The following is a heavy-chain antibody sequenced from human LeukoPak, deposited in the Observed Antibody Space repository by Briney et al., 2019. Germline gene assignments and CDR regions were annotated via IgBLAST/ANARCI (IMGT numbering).Heavy chain of an antibody. CDR3: VKDRGFWSGYPRLDY. Sequence: GGSLRLSCSASGFTFSNYATHWVRQAPGKGLEYVSAITTNGGSTYYADSVKGRFTISRDNSKNTLYLQMSSLSTEDTAVYYCVKDRGFWSGYPRLDYWGQGTLVTVSS. CDR2: ITTNGGST. J-gene: IGHJ4*02. V-gene: IGHV3-64D*09. D-gene: IGHD3-3*01. CDR1: GFTFSNYA.